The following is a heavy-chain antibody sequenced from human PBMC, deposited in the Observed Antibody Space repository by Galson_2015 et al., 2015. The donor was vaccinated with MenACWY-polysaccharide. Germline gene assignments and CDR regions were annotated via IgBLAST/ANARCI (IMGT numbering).Heavy chain of an antibody. Sequence: PRLSCAGSGFTFGDYALSWFRQAPGKGLEWVSFIRSAAYGGTTEHAASVKGRFTFSRDDSKSIAYLQMDNLRTEDTAVYYCTRVRVWRGSFAECRGSDYWGQGTLVTVSS. D-gene: IGHD3-3*01. CDR1: GFTFGDYA. CDR3: TRVRVWRGSFAECRGSDY. CDR2: IRSAAYGGTT. V-gene: IGHV3-49*03. J-gene: IGHJ4*02.